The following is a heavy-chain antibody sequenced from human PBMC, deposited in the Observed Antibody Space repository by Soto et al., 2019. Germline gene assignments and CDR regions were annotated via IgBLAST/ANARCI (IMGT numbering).Heavy chain of an antibody. D-gene: IGHD6-13*01. CDR1: GFTFSSYG. V-gene: IGHV3-30*18. CDR2: ISHDGSNK. J-gene: IGHJ4*02. CDR3: AKDLDAYSSSWPADY. Sequence: LRLSCGASGFTFSSYGMHWVRQAPGKGLEWVALISHDGSNKYYADSVKGRFTISRDNSKNTLDLQMNSLRAEDTAVYYCAKDLDAYSSSWPADYWGQGTLVTVSS.